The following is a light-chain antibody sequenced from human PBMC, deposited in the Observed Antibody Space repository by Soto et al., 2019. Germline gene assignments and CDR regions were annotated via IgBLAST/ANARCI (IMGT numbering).Light chain of an antibody. CDR2: KAS. J-gene: IGKJ1*01. CDR1: QSISSW. CDR3: QQYTSYSWT. Sequence: DIQMTQSPSTLSASVGDRVTITCRASQSISSWLAWYQQKPGKAPKLLIYKASSLESGVPSRFSGSGSGTEFTLTISSLQPDDFATYYCQQYTSYSWTFDQGTKV. V-gene: IGKV1-5*03.